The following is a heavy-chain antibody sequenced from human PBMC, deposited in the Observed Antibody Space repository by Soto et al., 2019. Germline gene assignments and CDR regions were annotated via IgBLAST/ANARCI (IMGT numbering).Heavy chain of an antibody. V-gene: IGHV3-30*18. CDR1: GFTFSIYG. CDR3: AKDLEMATTLDY. J-gene: IGHJ4*02. Sequence: GGSLRLSCAASGFTFSIYGMHWVRQAPGKGLEWVAVISYDGSNKYYADSVKGRFTISRDNSKNTLYLQMNSLRAEDTAVYYCAKDLEMATTLDYWGQGTLVTVSS. D-gene: IGHD3-3*01. CDR2: ISYDGSNK.